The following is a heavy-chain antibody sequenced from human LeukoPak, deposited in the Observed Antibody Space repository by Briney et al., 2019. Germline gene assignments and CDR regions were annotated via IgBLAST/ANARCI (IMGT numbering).Heavy chain of an antibody. CDR1: GYAFTSYY. J-gene: IGHJ3*02. CDR3: ACSSSAYYDAFDI. Sequence: GASVKFSCKASGYAFTSYYMHWVGQAPGQGLEWMGIINPSGGSTTYAQKFQGRVTMTRDTSTSTVYMELSSLRSEDTAVYYCACSSSAYYDAFDIWGQGTVVTVSS. CDR2: INPSGGST. V-gene: IGHV1-46*01. D-gene: IGHD3-22*01.